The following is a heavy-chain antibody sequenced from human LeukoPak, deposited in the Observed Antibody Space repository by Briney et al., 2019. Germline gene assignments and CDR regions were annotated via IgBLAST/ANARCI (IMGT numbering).Heavy chain of an antibody. Sequence: GGSLRLSCAASGFSFTNAWMIWVRQAPGKGLEWVGRIKSNADGGTPDYAAPARGRFTISRDDSKNTLYLQMNSLKTEDTAVYYCTTFYHEYSPYWGRGTLVTVSS. CDR2: IKSNADGGTP. D-gene: IGHD2/OR15-2a*01. CDR1: GFSFTNAW. J-gene: IGHJ4*02. CDR3: TTFYHEYSPY. V-gene: IGHV3-15*01.